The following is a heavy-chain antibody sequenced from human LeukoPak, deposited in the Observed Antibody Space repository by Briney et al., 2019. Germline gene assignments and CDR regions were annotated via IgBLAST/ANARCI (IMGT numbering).Heavy chain of an antibody. Sequence: SVRVSCKASGGTFSTYAVSWVRQAPGQGLEWIGGIVPVFGTRNYAQRFQDRVTIAADKFTNIAYMSLTSLRSEDTAIYFCARARNEKAGPTGLFHYYALDVWGQGTSVTVSS. CDR2: IVPVFGTR. CDR3: ARARNEKAGPTGLFHYYALDV. D-gene: IGHD2-21*01. CDR1: GGTFSTYA. J-gene: IGHJ6*02. V-gene: IGHV1-69*06.